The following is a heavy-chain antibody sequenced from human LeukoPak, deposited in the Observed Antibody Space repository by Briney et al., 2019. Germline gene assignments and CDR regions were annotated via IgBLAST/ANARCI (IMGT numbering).Heavy chain of an antibody. V-gene: IGHV3-11*01. CDR2: ISSSGSTI. J-gene: IGHJ5*02. Sequence: GGSLRLSCAASGFTFNDYYMSWIRQAPGKGLEWVSYISSSGSTIYYADSVKGRFTISRDNAKNSLYLQMNSLSAEDTAVYYCARDVVPAASPPYNWFDPWGQGTLVTVSS. D-gene: IGHD2-2*01. CDR3: ARDVVPAASPPYNWFDP. CDR1: GFTFNDYY.